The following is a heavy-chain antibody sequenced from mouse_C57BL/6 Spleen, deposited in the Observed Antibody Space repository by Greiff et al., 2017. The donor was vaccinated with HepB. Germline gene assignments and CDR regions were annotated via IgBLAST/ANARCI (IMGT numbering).Heavy chain of an antibody. CDR3: ARIGDYDAMDY. Sequence: QVQLQQSGAELVRPGTSVKLSCKASGYTFTSYWMHWVKQRPGQGLEWIGVIDPSDSYTNYNQKFKGKATLTVDTSSSTAYMQLSSLTSEDSAVYYCARIGDYDAMDYWGQGTSVTVSS. CDR2: IDPSDSYT. J-gene: IGHJ4*01. V-gene: IGHV1-59*01. CDR1: GYTFTSYW.